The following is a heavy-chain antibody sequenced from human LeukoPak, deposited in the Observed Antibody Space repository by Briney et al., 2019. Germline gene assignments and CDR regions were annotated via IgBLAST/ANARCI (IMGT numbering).Heavy chain of an antibody. CDR3: ARDWGGWLQEDDAFDI. V-gene: IGHV3-30*02. CDR1: GFTFSSYA. D-gene: IGHD5-24*01. Sequence: GGSLRLSCAASGFTFSSYAMNWVRQAPGKGLEWVAFIRYDGSNKYYADSVKGRFTISRDNSKNTLYLQMNSLRAEDTAVYYCARDWGGWLQEDDAFDIWGQGTMVTVSS. J-gene: IGHJ3*02. CDR2: IRYDGSNK.